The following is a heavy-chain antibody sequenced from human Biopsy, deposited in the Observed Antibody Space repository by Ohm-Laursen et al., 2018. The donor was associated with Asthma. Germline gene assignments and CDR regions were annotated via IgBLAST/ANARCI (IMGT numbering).Heavy chain of an antibody. CDR3: ARGQKSAGDRWFDP. CDR2: INPNSGGT. J-gene: IGHJ5*02. Sequence: ASVKVSCNASGYTFIGCHIHWMRQAPGQRLEWMGRINPNSGGTNYAQKFQGRVTMTRDTSISTAYVEVSRLRSDDTAVYYCARGQKSAGDRWFDPWGQGTLVTVSS. V-gene: IGHV1-2*06. CDR1: GYTFIGCH. D-gene: IGHD6-13*01.